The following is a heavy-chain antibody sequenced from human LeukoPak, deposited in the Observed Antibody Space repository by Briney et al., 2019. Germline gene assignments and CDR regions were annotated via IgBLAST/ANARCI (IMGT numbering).Heavy chain of an antibody. CDR3: ARIVVTYTFDY. J-gene: IGHJ4*02. CDR2: ISSSGSTM. V-gene: IGHV3-11*04. D-gene: IGHD2-21*01. CDR1: GFIFSDYY. Sequence: GGSLRLSCAASGFIFSDYYMSWIRQAPGKGLEWVSYISSSGSTMYYTDSVKGRFTISRDNAKNSLYLQMNSLRAEDTAVYYCARIVVTYTFDYWGQGTLVTVSS.